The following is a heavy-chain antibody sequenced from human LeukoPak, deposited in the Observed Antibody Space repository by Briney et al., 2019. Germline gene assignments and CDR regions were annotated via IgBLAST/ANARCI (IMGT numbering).Heavy chain of an antibody. D-gene: IGHD3-3*01. Sequence: GGSLRLSCAASGFTFSSYSMNWVRQAPGKGLEWVSFISSSSSTIYYADSVKGRFTISRDNAKNSLYLQMNSLRAEDTAVYYCARESYYGFWSGYPDYWGQGTLVTVSS. V-gene: IGHV3-48*01. CDR3: ARESYYGFWSGYPDY. CDR1: GFTFSSYS. J-gene: IGHJ4*02. CDR2: ISSSSSTI.